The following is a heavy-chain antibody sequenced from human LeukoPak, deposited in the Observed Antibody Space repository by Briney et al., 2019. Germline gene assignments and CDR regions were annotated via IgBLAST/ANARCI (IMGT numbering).Heavy chain of an antibody. CDR1: GFTFSSYW. V-gene: IGHV3-7*01. Sequence: GRSLRLSCAASGFTFSSYWMRWVRQVQGKELGWVANIKQDESEKNYVDSVKGRFIISRDNAKNSLYLQMNNLRVEDTAVYYCAREGKPAAADYWGQGALVTVSS. CDR2: IKQDESEK. J-gene: IGHJ4*02. CDR3: AREGKPAAADY. D-gene: IGHD3-10*01.